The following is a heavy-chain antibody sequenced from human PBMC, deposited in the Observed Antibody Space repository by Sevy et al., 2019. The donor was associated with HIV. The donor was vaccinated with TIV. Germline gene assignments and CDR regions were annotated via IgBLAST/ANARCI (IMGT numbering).Heavy chain of an antibody. D-gene: IGHD1-7*01. CDR3: AKTELELNDAFDI. CDR2: ISGSGGST. Sequence: GGSLRLSCAASGFTFSSYAMSWVRQAPGKGLEWVSAISGSGGSTYYANSVKGRFTISRDNSKNTLYLQMNSLRAEDTAVYYCAKTELELNDAFDIWGQGTMVTVSS. CDR1: GFTFSSYA. J-gene: IGHJ3*02. V-gene: IGHV3-23*01.